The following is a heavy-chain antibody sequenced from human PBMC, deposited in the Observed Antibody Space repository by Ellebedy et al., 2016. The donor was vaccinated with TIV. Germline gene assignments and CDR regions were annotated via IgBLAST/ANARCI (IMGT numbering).Heavy chain of an antibody. CDR3: ARATVNPILDY. J-gene: IGHJ4*02. V-gene: IGHV3-53*04. CDR2: IYGVGTT. CDR1: GFTVSSNF. Sequence: PGGSLRLSCAASGFTVSSNFMTWVRQPPGKGLEWVPVIYGVGTTYYANSVKGPFTISRQKSKNSLDLQMNNLRVEDTAVYYCARATVNPILDYWGQGTLVTVSS. D-gene: IGHD4-17*01.